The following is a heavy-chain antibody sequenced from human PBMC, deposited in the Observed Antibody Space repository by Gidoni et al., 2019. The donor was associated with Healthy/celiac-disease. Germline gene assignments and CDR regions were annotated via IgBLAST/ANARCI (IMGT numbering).Heavy chain of an antibody. CDR1: GGSISSGSYY. CDR3: AREGQQLAEALDY. CDR2: IYTSGST. D-gene: IGHD6-13*01. Sequence: QVQLQESGPGLVKPSQTLSLTCTVSGGSISSGSYYWSWIRQPAGKGLEWIGRIYTSGSTNYNPSLKSRVTISGDTSKNQFSLKLSSVTAADTAVYYCAREGQQLAEALDYWGQGTLVTVSS. V-gene: IGHV4-61*02. J-gene: IGHJ4*02.